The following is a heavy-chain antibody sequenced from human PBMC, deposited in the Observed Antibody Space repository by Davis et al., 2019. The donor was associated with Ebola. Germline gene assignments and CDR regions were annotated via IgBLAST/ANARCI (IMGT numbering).Heavy chain of an antibody. V-gene: IGHV3-7*03. Sequence: GGSLRLSCAASGITFSTYWMSWVRQAPGKGLEWVANIKKDGSEKYYVDSVKDRFTISRDNAKNSLYLQMNRLRVEDTAVYYCARDLAGFGYTYSGDYYYGMDVWGKGTTVTVSS. CDR1: GITFSTYW. CDR2: IKKDGSEK. CDR3: ARDLAGFGYTYSGDYYYGMDV. J-gene: IGHJ6*04. D-gene: IGHD5-18*01.